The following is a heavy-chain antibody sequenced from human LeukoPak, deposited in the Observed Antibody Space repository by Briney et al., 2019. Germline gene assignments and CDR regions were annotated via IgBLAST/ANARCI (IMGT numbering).Heavy chain of an antibody. V-gene: IGHV3-74*01. D-gene: IGHD2-21*02. CDR1: GFTFSSYW. Sequence: GGSLRLSCAASGFTFSSYWMHWVRQAPGKGLVWVSRINSDGSSTSYADSVKGRFTISRDNAKNLLYLQMNSLRAEDTAVYYCARLAYCGGDCYSNDYWGQGALVTVSS. CDR3: ARLAYCGGDCYSNDY. J-gene: IGHJ4*02. CDR2: INSDGSST.